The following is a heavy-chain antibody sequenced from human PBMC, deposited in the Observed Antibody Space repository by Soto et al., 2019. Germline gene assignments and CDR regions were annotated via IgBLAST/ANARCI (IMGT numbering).Heavy chain of an antibody. V-gene: IGHV1-46*01. D-gene: IGHD3-9*01. CDR2: IDPTGGNR. CDR1: VRTSSSYT. Sequence: GSSVKVACKASVRTSSSYTISWVRQALRKGHEGMGTIDPTGGNRNYAQKFQGRLTMTRDTSTSTVYMELSSLTSDDTAVYYCARDQSWRDLVSWFDSWGQGTPVTGSS. J-gene: IGHJ5*01. CDR3: ARDQSWRDLVSWFDS.